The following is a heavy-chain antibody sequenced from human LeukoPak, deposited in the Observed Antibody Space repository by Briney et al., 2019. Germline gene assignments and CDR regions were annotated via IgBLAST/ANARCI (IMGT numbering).Heavy chain of an antibody. CDR3: AKDPLQYGSGSYYFDY. Sequence: GGSLRLYCAASGFTFSSYSMNWVRQAPGKGLEWVSSISSSSSYIYYADSVKGRFTISRDSSKNTLYLRMNSLRAEDTAVYYCAKDPLQYGSGSYYFDYWGQGTLVTVSS. J-gene: IGHJ4*02. CDR1: GFTFSSYS. D-gene: IGHD3-10*01. CDR2: ISSSSSYI. V-gene: IGHV3-21*01.